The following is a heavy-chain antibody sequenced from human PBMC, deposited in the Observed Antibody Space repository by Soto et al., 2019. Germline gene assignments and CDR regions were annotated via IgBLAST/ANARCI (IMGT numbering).Heavy chain of an antibody. D-gene: IGHD5-18*01. Sequence: QVQLVQSGAEVKKPGASVKVSCKASGYTFTDYYMNWVRQAPGQGLEWMGWINPYNGDTIYARKFQGRVIVTADTATSTVYMELRSLRSDDTAVYYCVRDASSGYRGWWDPWGQGTLVTVSS. CDR2: INPYNGDT. J-gene: IGHJ5*02. V-gene: IGHV1-18*04. CDR3: VRDASSGYRGWWDP. CDR1: GYTFTDYY.